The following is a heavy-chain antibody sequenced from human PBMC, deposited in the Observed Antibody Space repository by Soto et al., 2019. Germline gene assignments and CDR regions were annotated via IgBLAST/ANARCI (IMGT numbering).Heavy chain of an antibody. Sequence: GAAVKVSCKASGYSFIDYYIHWVRQAPGQGFEWMGRISPKSGGTNYAQKFEGRVTMTWDTSLNTAYMELSSLISDDTAVYYCATSTGRSSWTHYYYYYGMDVWGQGTTVTVSS. CDR2: ISPKSGGT. V-gene: IGHV1-2*02. D-gene: IGHD6-13*01. CDR3: ATSTGRSSWTHYYYYYGMDV. J-gene: IGHJ6*02. CDR1: GYSFIDYY.